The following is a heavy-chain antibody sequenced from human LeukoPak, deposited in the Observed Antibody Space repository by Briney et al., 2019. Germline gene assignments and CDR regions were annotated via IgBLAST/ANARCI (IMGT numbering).Heavy chain of an antibody. CDR3: VRVKSGETMIFDY. Sequence: GGSLRLSCAASGFTFSSYSMNWVRQAPGKGLEWVSSISSSSSYIYYADSVKGRFTISRDNAKNSLYLQMNSPRAEDTAVYYCVRVKSGETMIFDYWGQGTLVTVAS. CDR2: ISSSSSYI. J-gene: IGHJ4*02. D-gene: IGHD3-22*01. V-gene: IGHV3-21*01. CDR1: GFTFSSYS.